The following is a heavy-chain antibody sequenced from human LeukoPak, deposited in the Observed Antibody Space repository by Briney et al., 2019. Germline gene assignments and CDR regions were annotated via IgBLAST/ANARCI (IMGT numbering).Heavy chain of an antibody. CDR2: INAGNGNT. V-gene: IGHV1-3*01. CDR1: GYTFTSYA. J-gene: IGHJ4*02. CDR3: ARAPGWELPHPYDY. D-gene: IGHD1-26*01. Sequence: GASVKVSCKASGYTFTSYAMHWVRQAPGQRLEWMGWINAGNGNTKYSQKFQGRVTITRDTSASTAYMELSSLRSEDTAVYYCARAPGWELPHPYDYWGQGTLVTVSS.